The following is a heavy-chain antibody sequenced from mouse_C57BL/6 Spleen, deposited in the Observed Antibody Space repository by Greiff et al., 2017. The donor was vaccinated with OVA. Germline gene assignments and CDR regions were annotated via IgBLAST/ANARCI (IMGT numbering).Heavy chain of an antibody. V-gene: IGHV1-64*01. Sequence: VKLQQPGAELVKPGASVKLSCKASGYTFTSYWMHWVKQRPGQGLEWIGMIHPNSGSTNYNEKFKSKATLTVDKSSSTAYMQLSSLTSEDSAVYYCASNWDGWYFDVWGTGTTVTVSS. CDR1: GYTFTSYW. CDR3: ASNWDGWYFDV. CDR2: IHPNSGST. J-gene: IGHJ1*03. D-gene: IGHD4-1*01.